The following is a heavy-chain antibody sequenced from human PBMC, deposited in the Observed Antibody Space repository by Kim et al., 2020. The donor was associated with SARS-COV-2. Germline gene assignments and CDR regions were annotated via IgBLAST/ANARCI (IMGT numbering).Heavy chain of an antibody. Sequence: SETLSLTCTVSGGSISSSSYYWGWIRQPPGKGLEWIGSIYYSGSTYYNPSLKSRVTISVDTSKNQFSLKLSSVTAADTAVYYCARDPWFGELLYSNWQDVWGQGTTVTVSS. CDR2: IYYSGST. CDR1: GGSISSSSYY. V-gene: IGHV4-39*01. J-gene: IGHJ6*02. D-gene: IGHD3-10*01. CDR3: ARDPWFGELLYSNWQDV.